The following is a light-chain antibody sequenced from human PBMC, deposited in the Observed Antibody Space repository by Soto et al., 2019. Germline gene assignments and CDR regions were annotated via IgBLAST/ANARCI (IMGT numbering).Light chain of an antibody. CDR1: QTLRRT. J-gene: IGKJ1*01. CDR3: QQYSIWRT. CDR2: AAS. Sequence: EILLMPSPGPLSLSPGERAXLSCRASQTLRRTYIAWYQQKPGQAPRLLIFAASTRATGTPARFSGSGSGTEFTLTISSLQSEDFAVYYCQQYSIWRTFGQGTKVDIK. V-gene: IGKV3-15*01.